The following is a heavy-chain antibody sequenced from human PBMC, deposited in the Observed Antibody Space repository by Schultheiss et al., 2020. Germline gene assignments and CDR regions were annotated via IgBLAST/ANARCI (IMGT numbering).Heavy chain of an antibody. CDR2: MNPNSGNT. D-gene: IGHD5-12*01. CDR3: AREQGSGYEPHDAFDI. CDR1: GYTFTSYD. V-gene: IGHV1-8*01. J-gene: IGHJ3*02. Sequence: ASVKVSCKASGYTFTSYDINWVRQATGQGLEWMGWMNPNSGNTGYAQKFQGRVTMTRNTSISTACMELSSLRSEDTAVYYCAREQGSGYEPHDAFDIWGQGTMVTVS.